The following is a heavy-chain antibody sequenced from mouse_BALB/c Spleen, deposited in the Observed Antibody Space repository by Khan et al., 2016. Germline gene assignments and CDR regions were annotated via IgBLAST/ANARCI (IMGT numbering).Heavy chain of an antibody. J-gene: IGHJ4*01. CDR2: IWCGGST. CDR1: GFSLTSYG. Sequence: QVQLKQSGPGLVQPSQSLSITCTVSGFSLTSYGVHWVRQSPGTGLEWLGVIWCGGSTDYNAAFISRLSISKDNSKSQVFFKMNSLQANDTAIYYCARNDYYAIDCWGQGTAVTVSS. V-gene: IGHV2-2*02. CDR3: ARNDYYAIDC.